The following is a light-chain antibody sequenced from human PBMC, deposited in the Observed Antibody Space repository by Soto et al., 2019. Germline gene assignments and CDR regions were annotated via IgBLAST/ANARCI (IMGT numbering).Light chain of an antibody. CDR3: TSYTSSSTGV. CDR2: EVS. CDR1: SSDVGGYNY. Sequence: QSVLTQPASVSGSPGQSITISCTGTSSDVGGYNYVSWYQQHPGKAPKLMIYEVSNRPSGVSNRFSGSKSGNTASLTISGLRGEDGADYNCTSYTSSSTGVFGGGTKVPVL. V-gene: IGLV2-14*01. J-gene: IGLJ3*02.